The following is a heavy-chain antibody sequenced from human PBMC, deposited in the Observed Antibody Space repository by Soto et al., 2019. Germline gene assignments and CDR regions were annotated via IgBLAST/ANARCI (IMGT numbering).Heavy chain of an antibody. J-gene: IGHJ3*02. V-gene: IGHV3-21*01. CDR3: ASDANADDAFDI. Sequence: WGSLGVSCAASVFTFSSYSMNWVRQAPGKGLEWVSSISSSSSYIYYADSVKGRFTISRDNAKNSLYLQMNSLRAEDTAVYYCASDANADDAFDIWGQGTMVTVSS. CDR2: ISSSSSYI. D-gene: IGHD2-2*01. CDR1: VFTFSSYS.